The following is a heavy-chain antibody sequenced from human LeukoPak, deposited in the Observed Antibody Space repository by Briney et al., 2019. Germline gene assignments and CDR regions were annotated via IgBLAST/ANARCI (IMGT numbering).Heavy chain of an antibody. CDR1: GFTFSSYA. Sequence: GGSLRLSCAASGFTFSSYAMSWVRQAPGKGLEWVSAISGSGGSTYYADSVKGRLTISRDNSKNTLYLQMNSLRAEDTAVYYCAKDVRPAQNYFDYWGQGTLVTVSS. CDR3: AKDVRPAQNYFDY. J-gene: IGHJ4*02. V-gene: IGHV3-23*01. CDR2: ISGSGGST.